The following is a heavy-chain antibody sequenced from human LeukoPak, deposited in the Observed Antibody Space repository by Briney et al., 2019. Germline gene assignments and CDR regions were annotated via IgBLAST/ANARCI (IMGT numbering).Heavy chain of an antibody. D-gene: IGHD3-10*01. J-gene: IGHJ4*02. CDR1: GFTFSTYA. CDR3: ATGERMVRGDGVDY. Sequence: GGSLRLSCAASGFTFSTYAMSWVRQAPGKGLEWVSTISGSGANTYYADSVRGRFTISRDNSKNTLYLHMNSLRAEDTAVYFCATGERMVRGDGVDYWGQGTLVTVSS. CDR2: ISGSGANT. V-gene: IGHV3-23*01.